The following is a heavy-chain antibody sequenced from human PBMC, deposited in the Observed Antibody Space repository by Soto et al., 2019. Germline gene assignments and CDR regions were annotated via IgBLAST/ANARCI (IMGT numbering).Heavy chain of an antibody. D-gene: IGHD5-18*01. Sequence: SETLSLTCAVYGGSFSSYYWSWIRQPPGKGLEWIGEISHSGSTNYNPSLKSRVTISVDTSKNQFSLKLSSVTAADTAVYYCARGGPRIDTAMVTWGDWFDPWGQGTLVTVSS. CDR2: ISHSGST. CDR3: ARGGPRIDTAMVTWGDWFDP. CDR1: GGSFSSYY. J-gene: IGHJ5*02. V-gene: IGHV4-34*01.